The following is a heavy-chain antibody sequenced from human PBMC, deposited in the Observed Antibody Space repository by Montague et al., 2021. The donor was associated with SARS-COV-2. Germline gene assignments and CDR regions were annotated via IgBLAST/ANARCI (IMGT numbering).Heavy chain of an antibody. D-gene: IGHD3-3*01. V-gene: IGHV3-48*02. J-gene: IGHJ6*02. CDR3: ARDQGEVTIFGVVMSYYYGMDV. CDR2: IGSSSSTI. Sequence: SLRLSCAASGFTLSSYSTNWVRQAPGKGLEWVSYIGSSSSTIYYADSVKGRFTISRDNAKDSLYLQMNSLRDEDTAVYYCARDQGEVTIFGVVMSYYYGMDVWGQGTTVTVSS. CDR1: GFTLSSYS.